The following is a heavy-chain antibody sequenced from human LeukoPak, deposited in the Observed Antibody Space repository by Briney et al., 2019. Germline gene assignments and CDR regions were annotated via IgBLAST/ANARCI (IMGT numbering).Heavy chain of an antibody. J-gene: IGHJ4*02. D-gene: IGHD4-23*01. CDR2: ISGSAGRT. CDR1: GFTFSSYG. CDR3: AKDPRYYGGNSVYLRYFDY. V-gene: IGHV3-23*01. Sequence: GRSLRLSCAASGFTFSSYGMHWVRQAPGKGLEWVSAISGSAGRTYYADSVKGRFTISRDNSNNTLYLQMNSLRSEDTAVYYCAKDPRYYGGNSVYLRYFDYWGQGTQVTVSS.